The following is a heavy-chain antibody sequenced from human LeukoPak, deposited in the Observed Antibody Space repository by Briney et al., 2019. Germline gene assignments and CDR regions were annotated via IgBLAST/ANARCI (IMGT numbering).Heavy chain of an antibody. CDR2: INPSGGST. CDR3: ARDRHGSGTYNYYGMDV. CDR1: GYTFSSYA. Sequence: GASVKVSCKVSGYTFSSYAMHWVRQAPGQGLEWMGIINPSGGSTTYAQKFQGRVTITRDTSTSTAYMEVSSLRSEDTAVYYCARDRHGSGTYNYYGMDVWGQGTTVTVSS. D-gene: IGHD3-10*01. J-gene: IGHJ6*02. V-gene: IGHV1-46*01.